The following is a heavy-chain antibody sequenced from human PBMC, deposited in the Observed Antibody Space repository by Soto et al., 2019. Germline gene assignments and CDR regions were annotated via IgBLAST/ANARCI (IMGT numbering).Heavy chain of an antibody. CDR3: AKAGDSSGYDAFDI. Sequence: QVQLVESGGGVVQPGRSLRLSCAASGFTFSSYGMHWVRQAPGKGLEWVAVISYDGSNKYYADSVKGRFTISRDNSKNTLYLQMNSLRAEDTAVYYCAKAGDSSGYDAFDIWGQGPMVTVSS. CDR1: GFTFSSYG. CDR2: ISYDGSNK. J-gene: IGHJ3*02. V-gene: IGHV3-30*18. D-gene: IGHD3-22*01.